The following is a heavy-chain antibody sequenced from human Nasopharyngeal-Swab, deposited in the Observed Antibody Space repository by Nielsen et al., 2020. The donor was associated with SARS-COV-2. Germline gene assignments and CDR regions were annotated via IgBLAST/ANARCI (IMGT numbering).Heavy chain of an antibody. J-gene: IGHJ6*03. D-gene: IGHD6-19*01. CDR3: ARQGAVAGYYYYYMDV. V-gene: IGHV5-51*01. Sequence: GGSLRLSCKGSGYSFTSYWIGWVRQMPGKGLEWMGIIYPGDSDTRYSPSFQSQVTISADKSISTAYLQWSSLKASDTAMYYCARQGAVAGYYYYYMDVWGKGTTVTVSS. CDR2: IYPGDSDT. CDR1: GYSFTSYW.